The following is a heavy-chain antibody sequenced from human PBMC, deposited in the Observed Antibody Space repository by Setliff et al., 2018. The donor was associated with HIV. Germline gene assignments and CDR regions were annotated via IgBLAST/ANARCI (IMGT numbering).Heavy chain of an antibody. V-gene: IGHV3-21*01. CDR1: GFTFSSYS. J-gene: IGHJ6*03. Sequence: GSLRLSCAASGFTFSSYSMNWVRQAPVKGLEWVSVISRTSSYIYYADSLKGRFTISRDNAKNSLYLQMNSLRAEDTAVYYCARPLLYPYYYMDVWGKGTTVTVSS. D-gene: IGHD2-8*01. CDR3: ARPLLYPYYYMDV. CDR2: ISRTSSYI.